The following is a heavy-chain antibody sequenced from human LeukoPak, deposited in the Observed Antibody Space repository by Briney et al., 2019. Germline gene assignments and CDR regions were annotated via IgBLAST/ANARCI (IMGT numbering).Heavy chain of an antibody. J-gene: IGHJ1*01. CDR3: ARVNYYDSSGYSNAE. D-gene: IGHD3-22*01. CDR2: INSDGSST. CDR1: GFTFSSYW. Sequence: GGSLRLSCAASGFTFSSYWMHWVRQAPGKGLVWISRINSDGSSTSYADSVKGRFTISRDNAKNTLYLQMNSLRAEDTAVYYCARVNYYDSSGYSNAEWGQATLATVSA. V-gene: IGHV3-74*01.